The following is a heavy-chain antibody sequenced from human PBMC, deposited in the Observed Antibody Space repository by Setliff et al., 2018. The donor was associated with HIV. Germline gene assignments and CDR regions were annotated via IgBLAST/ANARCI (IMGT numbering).Heavy chain of an antibody. V-gene: IGHV4-31*03. CDR1: GGSISGNYY. Sequence: SETLSLTCTVTGGSISGNYYWTWIRQRPGKGLEWIGYFYYRGTTYYTPSLKSRVTISVDSSKNQFSLKLTSVTAADTAVYYCARGNIDYWTGYYSRSGYFYYMDVWGRGTTVTVSS. D-gene: IGHD3-3*01. CDR3: ARGNIDYWTGYYSRSGYFYYMDV. J-gene: IGHJ6*03. CDR2: FYYRGTT.